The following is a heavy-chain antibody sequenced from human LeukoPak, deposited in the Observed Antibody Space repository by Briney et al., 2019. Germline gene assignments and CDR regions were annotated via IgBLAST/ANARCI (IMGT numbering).Heavy chain of an antibody. Sequence: SETLSLTCTVSGGSISMSSYYWSWIRQHPGKGLEWIGYIYYSGSTNYNPSLKSRVTISVDTSKNQFSLKLSSVTAADTAVYYCARGDPVLSGTTLDYWGQGTLVTVSS. CDR2: IYYSGST. V-gene: IGHV4-61*01. D-gene: IGHD1-1*01. CDR3: ARGDPVLSGTTLDY. J-gene: IGHJ4*02. CDR1: GGSISMSSYY.